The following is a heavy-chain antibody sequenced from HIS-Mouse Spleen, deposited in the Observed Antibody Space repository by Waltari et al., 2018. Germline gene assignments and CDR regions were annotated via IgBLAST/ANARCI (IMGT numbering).Heavy chain of an antibody. CDR3: AKVNSGSYYFDY. V-gene: IGHV3-30*18. Sequence: QVQLVESGGGVVQPGRSLRLSCAASGFTFSSYGMHWVSQAPGKGLEWVAVIAEDGSNNDYADSVKGRFTISRDNSKNTLDRQMNSLRAEDTAVYYCAKVNSGSYYFDYWGQGTLVTVSS. D-gene: IGHD1-26*01. CDR2: IAEDGSNN. J-gene: IGHJ4*02. CDR1: GFTFSSYG.